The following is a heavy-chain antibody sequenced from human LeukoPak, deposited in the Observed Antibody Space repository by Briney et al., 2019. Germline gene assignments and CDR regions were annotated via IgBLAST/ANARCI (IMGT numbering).Heavy chain of an antibody. Sequence: GGSLRLSCAASGFTFSDYYMSWIRQAPGKGLEWVSYISSSGSTIYYADSVKGRFTISRDNAKNSLYLQMNSPRAEDTAVYYCARDRGCSSTSCYINAFDIWGQGTMVTVSS. CDR3: ARDRGCSSTSCYINAFDI. CDR2: ISSSGSTI. V-gene: IGHV3-11*04. CDR1: GFTFSDYY. J-gene: IGHJ3*02. D-gene: IGHD2-2*02.